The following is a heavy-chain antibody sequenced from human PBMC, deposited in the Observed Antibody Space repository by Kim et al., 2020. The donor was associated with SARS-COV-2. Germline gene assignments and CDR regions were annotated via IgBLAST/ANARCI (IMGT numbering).Heavy chain of an antibody. D-gene: IGHD2-15*01. V-gene: IGHV3-74*01. CDR1: GFTFTTYW. J-gene: IGHJ2*01. Sequence: GGSLRLSCAASGFTFTTYWMHWVRQAPGKGLLWLSRINDAGTSTSYAKSVQGRFTTSRDNAQNTLYLQMNSLRAEDTAVYYCVTDRRIVDHYWYFESWGRSTLVTLSS. CDR3: VTDRRIVDHYWYFES. CDR2: INDAGTST.